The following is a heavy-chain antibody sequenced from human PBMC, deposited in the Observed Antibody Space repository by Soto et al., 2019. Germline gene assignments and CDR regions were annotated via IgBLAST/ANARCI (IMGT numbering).Heavy chain of an antibody. Sequence: PSETLSLTCAVYGGSFSGYYWSWIRQPPGKGLEWIGEINHSGSTNYNPSLKSRVTISVDTSKNQFSLKLSSVTAADTAVYYCGRKCSGWFKYDPWGQGTLVTVSS. J-gene: IGHJ5*01. CDR3: GRKCSGWFKYDP. CDR1: GGSFSGYY. CDR2: INHSGST. D-gene: IGHD6-19*01. V-gene: IGHV4-34*01.